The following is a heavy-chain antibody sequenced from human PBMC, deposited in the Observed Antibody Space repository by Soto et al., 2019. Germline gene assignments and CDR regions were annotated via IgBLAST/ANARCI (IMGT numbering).Heavy chain of an antibody. D-gene: IGHD1-1*01. J-gene: IGHJ4*01. Sequence: PSETLSLTCTVSGGSITSSEYYWAWIRQPPGKGLEFVGTIYYSGSSYSNPSLKSRLSMSVDTSKNQFSLTMKSVTAADTGVYYGASHPLNWSDDEAWGHGVLVNVTS. CDR1: GGSITSSEYY. CDR2: IYYSGSS. CDR3: ASHPLNWSDDEA. V-gene: IGHV4-39*01.